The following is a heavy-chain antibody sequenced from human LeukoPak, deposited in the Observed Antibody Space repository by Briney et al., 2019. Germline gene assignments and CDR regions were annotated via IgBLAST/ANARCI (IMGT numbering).Heavy chain of an antibody. CDR1: GFTFSSYS. CDR3: ARALNSSIAARPSWYFDL. CDR2: ISSSSSYI. V-gene: IGHV3-21*01. D-gene: IGHD6-6*01. Sequence: PGGSLRLSCAASGFTFSSYSMNWVRQAPGKGLEWVSSISSSSSYIYYADSVKGRFTISRDNAKNSLYLQMNSLRAEDSAVYYCARALNSSIAARPSWYFDLWGRGTLVTVSS. J-gene: IGHJ2*01.